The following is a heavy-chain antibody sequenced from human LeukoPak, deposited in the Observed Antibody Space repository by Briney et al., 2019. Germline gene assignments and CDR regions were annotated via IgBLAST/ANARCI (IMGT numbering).Heavy chain of an antibody. V-gene: IGHV4-59*08. D-gene: IGHD1-1*01. J-gene: IGHJ4*02. CDR3: VRHGTQKYVADY. CDR2: VSYSGST. CDR1: GGSISTYY. Sequence: SETLSLTCTVSGGSISTYYWSWIRQPPGKGLEWIGYVSYSGSTNYNPSLKSRVTISVDTSKNQFSLKLSSVTAPDTAVYYCVRHGTQKYVADYWGQGTLVTVSS.